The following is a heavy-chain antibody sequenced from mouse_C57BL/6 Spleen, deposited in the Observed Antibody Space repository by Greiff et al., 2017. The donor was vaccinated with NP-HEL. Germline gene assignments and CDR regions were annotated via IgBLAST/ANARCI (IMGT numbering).Heavy chain of an antibody. V-gene: IGHV5-16*01. CDR1: GFTFNTYA. J-gene: IGHJ3*01. Sequence: DVQLVESGGGLVQPKGSLKLSCAASGFTFNTYAMHWVRQVPEKGLEWVANINYDGSSTYYLDSLKSRFIISRDNAKNILYLQMSSLKSEDTATYYCARGPGFAYWGQGTLVTVSA. CDR3: ARGPGFAY. CDR2: INYDGSST.